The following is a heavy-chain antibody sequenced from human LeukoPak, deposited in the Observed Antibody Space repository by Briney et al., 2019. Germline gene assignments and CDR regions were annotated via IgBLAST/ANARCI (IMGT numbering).Heavy chain of an antibody. D-gene: IGHD5-18*01. CDR3: ARAHNTALGH. CDR2: ISSSGSTI. J-gene: IGHJ4*02. Sequence: QPGGSLRLSCAASGFTFSSYEMNWVRQAPGKALEWISYISSSGSTIYYAGSVKGRFTISRDNAKNSLYLQMNSLRVEDTAVYYCARAHNTALGHWGRGTLVTVSS. V-gene: IGHV3-48*03. CDR1: GFTFSSYE.